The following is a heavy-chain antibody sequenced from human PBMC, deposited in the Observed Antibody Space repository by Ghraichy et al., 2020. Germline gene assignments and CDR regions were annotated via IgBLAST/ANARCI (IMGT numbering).Heavy chain of an antibody. CDR2: IYYSGST. J-gene: IGHJ4*02. Sequence: SETLSLTCTVSGGSISSYYWSWIRQPPGKGLEWIGYIYYSGSTNYNPSLKSPVTISVDTSKNQFSLKLSSVTAADTAVYYCARAEWELLGPGKHLYWGQGTLVTVSS. V-gene: IGHV4-59*01. CDR1: GGSISSYY. D-gene: IGHD1-26*01. CDR3: ARAEWELLGPGKHLY.